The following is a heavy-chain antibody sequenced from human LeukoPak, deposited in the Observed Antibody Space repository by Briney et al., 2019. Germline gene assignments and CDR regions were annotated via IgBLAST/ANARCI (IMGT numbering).Heavy chain of an antibody. V-gene: IGHV4-4*07. CDR3: ATSPVGYYYDSSGYYGGSYFDY. Sequence: SETLSLTCTVSGDSIGSYYWSWIRQSAGKGLEWIGRMYTSGTTDYNPSLKSRVTMSVDTSKNQFSLKLSSVTAADTAVYYCATSPVGYYYDSSGYYGGSYFDYWGQGTLVTVSS. CDR2: MYTSGTT. CDR1: GDSIGSYY. D-gene: IGHD3-22*01. J-gene: IGHJ4*02.